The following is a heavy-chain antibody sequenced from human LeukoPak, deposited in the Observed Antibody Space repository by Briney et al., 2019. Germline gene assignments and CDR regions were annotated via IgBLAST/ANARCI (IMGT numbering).Heavy chain of an antibody. CDR2: ISGSGRYI. CDR1: GFTFSNYN. J-gene: IGHJ5*02. Sequence: GGSLRLSCAASGFTFSNYNMNWVRQAPGMGLEWVSSISGSGRYIYYADSVKGRFTISRDNAKNSLFLQMNSLRAEDTAVYYCARVTASGWYPWGQGTLVTVSS. V-gene: IGHV3-21*01. CDR3: ARVTASGWYP. D-gene: IGHD6-19*01.